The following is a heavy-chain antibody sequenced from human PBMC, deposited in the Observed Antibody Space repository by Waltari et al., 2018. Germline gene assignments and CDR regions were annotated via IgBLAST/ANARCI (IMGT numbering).Heavy chain of an antibody. J-gene: IGHJ4*02. CDR1: GFNSRRYA. D-gene: IGHD3-3*01. CDR3: AKGGAGFLEWSYDY. Sequence: EVPLLASGGGLVQPGGSLRLSCAASGFNSRRYAMSWARQAPGKGLEWVSSMSTSSGSTYYADSVMGRFTISRDNSKNTVYLQMTSLRAEDTAIYYCAKGGAGFLEWSYDYWGQGSLVTVSS. V-gene: IGHV3-23*01. CDR2: MSTSSGST.